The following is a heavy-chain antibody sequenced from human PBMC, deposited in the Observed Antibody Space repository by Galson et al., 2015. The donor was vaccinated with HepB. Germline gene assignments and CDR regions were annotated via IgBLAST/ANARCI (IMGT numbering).Heavy chain of an antibody. J-gene: IGHJ4*02. D-gene: IGHD1-26*01. Sequence: SLRLSCAASGFTFSSYGMHWVRQAPGKGLEWVAVISYDGSNKYYADSVKGRFTISRDNSKNTLYLQMNSLRAEDTAVYYCAKVHSGSYYVEDYWGQGTLVTVSS. V-gene: IGHV3-30*18. CDR2: ISYDGSNK. CDR3: AKVHSGSYYVEDY. CDR1: GFTFSSYG.